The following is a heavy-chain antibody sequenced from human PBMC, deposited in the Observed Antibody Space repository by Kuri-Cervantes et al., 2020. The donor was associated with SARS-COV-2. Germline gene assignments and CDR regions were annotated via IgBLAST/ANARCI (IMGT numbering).Heavy chain of an antibody. Sequence: GESMNISCPAYTFTFSSYSMNWVRQAPGKGLGWVSRINGNGGSTGYADSVKGRFTISRDNAKYSLYLQMNNLRAEDTALYCCARDPTGVAGVGRFFDYWGQGARGTVSS. CDR1: TFTFSSYS. CDR2: INGNGGST. J-gene: IGHJ4*02. V-gene: IGHV3-20*04. CDR3: ARDPTGVAGVGRFFDY. D-gene: IGHD6-19*01.